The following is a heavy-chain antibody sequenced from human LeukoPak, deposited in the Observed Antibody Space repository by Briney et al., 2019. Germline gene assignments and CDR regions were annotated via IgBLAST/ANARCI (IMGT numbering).Heavy chain of an antibody. CDR3: ARGRLEIWSGPPYYYYYYMDV. Sequence: SETLSLTCAVYGGSFSGYYWSWIRQPPGKGLEWIGEINHSGGTNYNPSLKSRVTISVDTSKNQFSLKLSPVTAADTAVYYCARGRLEIWSGPPYYYYYYMDVWGKGTTVTVSS. CDR2: INHSGGT. J-gene: IGHJ6*03. D-gene: IGHD3-3*01. V-gene: IGHV4-34*01. CDR1: GGSFSGYY.